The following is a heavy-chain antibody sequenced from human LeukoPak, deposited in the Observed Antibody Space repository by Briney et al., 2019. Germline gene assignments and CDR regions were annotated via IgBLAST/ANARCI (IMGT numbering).Heavy chain of an antibody. CDR1: AGSISITSYY. D-gene: IGHD3-10*01. J-gene: IGHJ5*02. CDR3: ARHYGP. CDR2: VYYDGST. Sequence: SETLSLTCTVSAGSISITSYYWAWVRQPPGKGPEWIASVYYDGSTYYTPSLKSRVTISVDTSKNQFSLKLNSVTAADTAVYYCARHYGPWGQGTLVTVSS. V-gene: IGHV4-39*01.